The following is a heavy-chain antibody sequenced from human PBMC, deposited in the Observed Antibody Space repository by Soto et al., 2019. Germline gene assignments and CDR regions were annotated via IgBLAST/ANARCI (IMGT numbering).Heavy chain of an antibody. CDR1: GYTFTSYD. CDR3: ARGNLPGWLPDY. D-gene: IGHD6-19*01. V-gene: IGHV1-8*01. CDR2: MNPNSGDT. J-gene: IGHJ4*02. Sequence: ASVKVSCKASGYTFTSYDINWVRQATGQGLEWMGWMNPNSGDTGYAQKFQGRVTMTRNTSISTAYMELSSLRSEDTAVYYCARGNLPGWLPDYWGQGTLVTVSS.